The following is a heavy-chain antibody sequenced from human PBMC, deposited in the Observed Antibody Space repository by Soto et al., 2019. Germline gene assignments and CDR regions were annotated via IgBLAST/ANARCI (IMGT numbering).Heavy chain of an antibody. D-gene: IGHD2-8*02. Sequence: QVQLEESGGGVVQPGRSLRLSCAVSGFTVSSYGMHWVRQAPGKGLEWVAVISRAGRTTFYADSVKGRFTISKDNSRNTLFLEMNSLRDDDMAVYYCTGEVASGYWGQGTLVTVSS. J-gene: IGHJ4*02. CDR1: GFTVSSYG. V-gene: IGHV3-30*03. CDR3: TGEVASGY. CDR2: ISRAGRTT.